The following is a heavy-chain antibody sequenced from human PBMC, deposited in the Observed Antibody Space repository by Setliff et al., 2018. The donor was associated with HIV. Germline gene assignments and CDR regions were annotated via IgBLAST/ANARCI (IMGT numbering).Heavy chain of an antibody. D-gene: IGHD1-1*01. Sequence: PSETLSLTCSVFGGSIPGYHWCWIRQSPGKGLEWIGFIHMNGNSVYNPSLKSRVTLSGDASKNQFSLKLTSVTVADTAVYYCARAAVGGTGPDSWGQGTLVTVSS. CDR3: ARAAVGGTGPDS. CDR1: GGSIPGYH. V-gene: IGHV4-4*08. CDR2: IHMNGNS. J-gene: IGHJ4*02.